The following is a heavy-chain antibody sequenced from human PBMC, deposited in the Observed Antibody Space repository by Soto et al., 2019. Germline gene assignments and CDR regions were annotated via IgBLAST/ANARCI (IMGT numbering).Heavy chain of an antibody. CDR3: ARVRYYGSGSYYIIDY. CDR1: GGTFSSYA. Sequence: ASVKVSCKASGGTFSSYAISWVRQAPGQGLEWMGGIIPIFGTANYAQKFQGRVTITADESTSTAYMELSSLRSEGTAVYYCARVRYYGSGSYYIIDYWGQGTLVTVSS. CDR2: IIPIFGTA. V-gene: IGHV1-69*13. J-gene: IGHJ4*02. D-gene: IGHD3-10*01.